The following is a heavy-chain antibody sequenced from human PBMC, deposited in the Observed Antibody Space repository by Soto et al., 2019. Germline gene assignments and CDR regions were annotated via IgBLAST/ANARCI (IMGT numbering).Heavy chain of an antibody. Sequence: ASLKVSFKASGFTFTSSSVQWFLHARLQRLELIGWIVVGSVNTNYAQKFQERVTITRDMSTSTAYMDLSSLRSEDTALYYCADWEFWSGRNDSDIWGEGQMLPVSS. CDR3: ADWEFWSGRNDSDI. D-gene: IGHD3-3*01. J-gene: IGHJ3*02. V-gene: IGHV1-58*01. CDR1: GFTFTSSS. CDR2: IVVGSVNT.